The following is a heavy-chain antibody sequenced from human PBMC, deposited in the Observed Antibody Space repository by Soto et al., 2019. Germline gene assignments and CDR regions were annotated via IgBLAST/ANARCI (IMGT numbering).Heavy chain of an antibody. CDR3: AFGNLSYYFDY. J-gene: IGHJ4*02. CDR2: IWYDGSNK. CDR1: GFAFSSFG. Sequence: GGSLRLSCAASGFAFSSFGMHWVRQAPGKGLEWVAIIWYDGSNKYYADSVEGRFAISRDNSKNTLYLQMNSLRAEDTAVYHCAFGNLSYYFDYWGQGAPVTGSS. V-gene: IGHV3-33*01. D-gene: IGHD3-16*01.